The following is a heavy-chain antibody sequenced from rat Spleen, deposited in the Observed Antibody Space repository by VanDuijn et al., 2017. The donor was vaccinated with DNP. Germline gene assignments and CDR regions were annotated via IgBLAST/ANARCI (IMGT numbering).Heavy chain of an antibody. J-gene: IGHJ2*01. CDR1: GFSLTSST. CDR3: ARGNYGGYDY. V-gene: IGHV2-6*01. Sequence: QVQLKESGPGLVQPSQTLSLTCTVSGFSLTSSTLSWVRQPPGKGLEWIAAMSSAGLTYYNSTLKSRLSISRDTSKSQVFLKMNSLQTEDIATYYCARGNYGGYDYWGQGVMVTVSS. D-gene: IGHD1-11*01. CDR2: MSSAGLT.